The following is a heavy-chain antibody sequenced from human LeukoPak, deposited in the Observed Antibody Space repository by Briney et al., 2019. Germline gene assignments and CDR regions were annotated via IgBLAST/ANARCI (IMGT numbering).Heavy chain of an antibody. CDR1: GFTFSSYG. CDR3: AKDPLLGAY. Sequence: GGSLRLSCAASGFTFSSYGMHWVRQAPGKGLEWVAVISYDGSNKYYADSVKGQFTISRDNSKNTLYLQMNSLRAEDTAVYYCAKDPLLGAYWGQGTLVTVSS. J-gene: IGHJ4*02. CDR2: ISYDGSNK. D-gene: IGHD1-26*01. V-gene: IGHV3-30*18.